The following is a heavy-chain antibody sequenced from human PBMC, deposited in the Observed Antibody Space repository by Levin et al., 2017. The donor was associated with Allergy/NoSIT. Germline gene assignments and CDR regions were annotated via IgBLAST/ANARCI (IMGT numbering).Heavy chain of an antibody. Sequence: SETLSLTCTVSGGSISSSSYYWGWIRQPPGKGLEWIGSIYYSGSTYYNPSLKSRVTISVDTSKNQFSLKLSSVTAADTAVYYCAIQKGWVRDYWGQGTLVTVSS. CDR3: AIQKGWVRDY. CDR2: IYYSGST. CDR1: GGSISSSSYY. D-gene: IGHD2-15*01. V-gene: IGHV4-39*01. J-gene: IGHJ4*02.